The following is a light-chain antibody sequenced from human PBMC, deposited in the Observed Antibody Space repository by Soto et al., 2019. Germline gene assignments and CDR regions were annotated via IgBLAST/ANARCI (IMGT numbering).Light chain of an antibody. CDR3: QHYNNWPLLA. Sequence: EIVMTQSPATLSVSPGERATLSCRASQSVSSNLVWYQQKPGQAPRPLIYGASTRATGIPARFSGSGSGTEFTLTISSLQSEDFAVYYCQHYNNWPLLAFGGGTKVEIK. J-gene: IGKJ4*01. CDR1: QSVSSN. CDR2: GAS. V-gene: IGKV3-15*01.